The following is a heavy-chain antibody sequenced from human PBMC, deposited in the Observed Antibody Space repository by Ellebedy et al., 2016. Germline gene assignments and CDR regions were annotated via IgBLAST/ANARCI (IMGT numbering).Heavy chain of an antibody. CDR1: GGSISSGSYY. D-gene: IGHD3-3*01. CDR2: IYTSGST. V-gene: IGHV4-61*02. J-gene: IGHJ3*02. CDR3: ARDRLRFLEWLSISYDAFDI. Sequence: SETLSLXCTVSGGSISSGSYYWSWIRQPAGKGLEWIGRIYTSGSTNYNPSLKSRVTMSVDTSKNQFSLKLSSVTAADTAVYYCARDRLRFLEWLSISYDAFDIWGQGTMVTVSS.